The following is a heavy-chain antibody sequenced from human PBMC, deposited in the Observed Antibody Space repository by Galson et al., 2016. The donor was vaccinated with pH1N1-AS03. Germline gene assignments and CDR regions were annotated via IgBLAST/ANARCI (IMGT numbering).Heavy chain of an antibody. V-gene: IGHV3-9*01. D-gene: IGHD3-22*01. J-gene: IGHJ3*02. CDR1: GFTFDEYA. Sequence: SLRLSCAASGFTFDEYAMHWVRQAAGKGLEWVSGINWNSGSIGYADSVQGRFTISRDDAKNSLYLQMNSLRAEDTALYYCVKGNVYLGIVVADGAFDIWGQGTMVTVSS. CDR2: INWNSGSI. CDR3: VKGNVYLGIVVADGAFDI.